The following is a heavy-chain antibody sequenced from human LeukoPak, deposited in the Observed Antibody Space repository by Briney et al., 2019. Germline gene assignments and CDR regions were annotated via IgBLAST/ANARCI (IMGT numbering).Heavy chain of an antibody. Sequence: GGSLRLSCAASGFSFSSYAMHWVRQAPGKGLEWVAVISYDGSNKYYADSVKGRFTISRDNSKNTLYLQMNSLRAEDTAVYYCARALTGDILAFDIWGQGTMVTVSS. J-gene: IGHJ3*02. CDR3: ARALTGDILAFDI. CDR1: GFSFSSYA. D-gene: IGHD7-27*01. CDR2: ISYDGSNK. V-gene: IGHV3-30-3*01.